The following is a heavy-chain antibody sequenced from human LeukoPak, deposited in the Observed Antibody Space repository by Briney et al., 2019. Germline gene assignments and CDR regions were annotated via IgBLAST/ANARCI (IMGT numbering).Heavy chain of an antibody. J-gene: IGHJ6*02. CDR1: GGSFSGYY. V-gene: IGHV4-34*01. CDR3: ARGRVVAASHNYYYYGMDV. CDR2: INHSGST. D-gene: IGHD2-15*01. Sequence: SETLSLTCAVYGGSFSGYYWSWIRQPPGKGLEWIGEINHSGSTNYNPSLKSRVTISVDTSKNQFSLKLSSVTAADTAVYYCARGRVVAASHNYYYYGMDVWGQGTTVTVSS.